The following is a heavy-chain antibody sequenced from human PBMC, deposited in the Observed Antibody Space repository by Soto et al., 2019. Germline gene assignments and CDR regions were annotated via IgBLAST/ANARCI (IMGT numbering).Heavy chain of an antibody. CDR2: IYYSGST. Sequence: ASETLSLTCTVSGGSISSGGYYWSWIRQHPGKGLEWIGYIYYSGSTYYKPSLKSRVTISVDTSKNQFSLKLSSVTAADTAVYYCARRRLSYGSGSYKVPRVLGYYYGMDVWGQGTTVTVSS. CDR3: ARRRLSYGSGSYKVPRVLGYYYGMDV. CDR1: GGSISSGGYY. V-gene: IGHV4-31*03. J-gene: IGHJ6*02. D-gene: IGHD3-10*01.